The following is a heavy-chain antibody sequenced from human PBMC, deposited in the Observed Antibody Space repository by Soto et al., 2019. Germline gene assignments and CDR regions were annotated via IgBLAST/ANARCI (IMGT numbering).Heavy chain of an antibody. V-gene: IGHV3-30*18. CDR1: KFTFSTYG. D-gene: IGHD6-6*01. Sequence: QAQLVESGGGVVQPGTSLRLSCVASKFTFSTYGMHWVRQAPGKGLEWVAVISYHESNKYYGASVRGRFTISRDNSKNTLYRQMNSLRAEDTAVYYCAKDLGAARPYYGLDVWGQGTTVTVSS. J-gene: IGHJ6*02. CDR2: ISYHESNK. CDR3: AKDLGAARPYYGLDV.